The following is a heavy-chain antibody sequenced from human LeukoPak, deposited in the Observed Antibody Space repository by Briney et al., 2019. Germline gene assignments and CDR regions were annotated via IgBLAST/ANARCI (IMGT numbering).Heavy chain of an antibody. V-gene: IGHV3-9*01. D-gene: IGHD5-18*01. CDR1: GFTFDDYA. CDR2: ISWNSGSI. CDR3: ARGGSTYGAVSVS. J-gene: IGHJ5*02. Sequence: AGGSLRLTCAASGFTFDDYAMHWVRQAPGKGLEWVSGISWNSGSIGYADSVKGRFTISRDNAKNALWLQMNSLRVEDTALYYCARGGSTYGAVSVSWGQGTPVTVSS.